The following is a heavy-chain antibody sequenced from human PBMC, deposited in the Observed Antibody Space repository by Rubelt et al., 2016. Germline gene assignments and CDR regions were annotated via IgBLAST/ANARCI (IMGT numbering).Heavy chain of an antibody. CDR3: ARDRSIAARRRFDY. Sequence: RIYYSGSTYYNPSLKSRVTISVDTSKNQFSLKLSSVTAADTAVYYCARDRSIAARRRFDYWGQGTLVTVSS. V-gene: IGHV4-39*07. J-gene: IGHJ4*02. D-gene: IGHD6-6*01. CDR2: IYYSGST.